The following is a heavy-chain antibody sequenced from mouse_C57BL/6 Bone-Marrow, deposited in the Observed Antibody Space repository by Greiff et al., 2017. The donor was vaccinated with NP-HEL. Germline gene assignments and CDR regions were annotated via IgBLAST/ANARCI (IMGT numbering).Heavy chain of an antibody. V-gene: IGHV1-72*01. Sequence: QVQLQQSGAELVQPGASVKLSCTASGYTFTSYWMHWVKQRPGRGLEWIGRIDPNRGGTKYNEKFKSKATLTVDKPSRTAYMQLSSLTSEDSAVYYCARQVTTVVEYYVDYWGQGTTLTVSS. CDR3: ARQVTTVVEYYVDY. D-gene: IGHD1-1*01. CDR2: IDPNRGGT. CDR1: GYTFTSYW. J-gene: IGHJ2*01.